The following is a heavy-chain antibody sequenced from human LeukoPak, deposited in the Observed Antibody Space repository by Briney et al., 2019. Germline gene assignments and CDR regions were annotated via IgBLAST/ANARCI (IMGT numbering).Heavy chain of an antibody. J-gene: IGHJ4*02. Sequence: EASVKVPCKASGYTFTSYGISWVRQAPGQGLEWMGWISAYNGNTNYAQKLQGRVTMTTDTSTSTAYMELRSLRSDDTAVYYCARDTLGEGEDANYAVYYFDYWGQGTVVTVSS. V-gene: IGHV1-18*01. CDR3: ARDTLGEGEDANYAVYYFDY. CDR2: ISAYNGNT. D-gene: IGHD4/OR15-4a*01. CDR1: GYTFTSYG.